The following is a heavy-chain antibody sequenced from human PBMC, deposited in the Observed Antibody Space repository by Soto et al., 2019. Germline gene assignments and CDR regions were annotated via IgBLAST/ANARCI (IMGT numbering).Heavy chain of an antibody. J-gene: IGHJ6*02. CDR3: ARDRYSSSWYLYYYYYGMDV. CDR1: GGTFSSYA. V-gene: IGHV1-69*13. D-gene: IGHD6-13*01. Sequence: GASVKVSCKASGGTFSSYAISWVRQAPGQGLEWMGGIIPIFGTANYAQKFQGRVAITADESTSTAYMELSSLRSEDTAVYYCARDRYSSSWYLYYYYYGMDVWGQGTTVTVSS. CDR2: IIPIFGTA.